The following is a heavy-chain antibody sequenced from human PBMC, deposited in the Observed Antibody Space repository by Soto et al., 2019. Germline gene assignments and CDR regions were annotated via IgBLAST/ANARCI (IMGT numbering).Heavy chain of an antibody. J-gene: IGHJ4*02. CDR1: GGTFSSYT. D-gene: IGHD6-19*01. V-gene: IGHV1-69*02. Sequence: SVKVSCKASGGTFSSYTISWVRQAPGQGLERMGRIIPILGIANYAQKFQGRVTITADKSTSTAYMELSSLRSEDTAVYYCASGYSSGWYYFDYWGQGTLVTVS. CDR3: ASGYSSGWYYFDY. CDR2: IIPILGIA.